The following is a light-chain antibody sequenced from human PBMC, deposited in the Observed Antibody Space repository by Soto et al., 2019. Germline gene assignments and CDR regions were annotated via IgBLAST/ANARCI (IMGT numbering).Light chain of an antibody. V-gene: IGLV2-14*01. J-gene: IGLJ1*01. CDR1: SSDVCGYDY. Sequence: QSVLTQPASVSGSPGQSITISCTGTSSDVCGYDYVSWYQQYPGKAPKLIIYEVSYRPSGVSTRFSGSKSVNTASLTISGLQAEDEADYYCTSYTSSSTYVFGTGTKVTV. CDR2: EVS. CDR3: TSYTSSSTYV.